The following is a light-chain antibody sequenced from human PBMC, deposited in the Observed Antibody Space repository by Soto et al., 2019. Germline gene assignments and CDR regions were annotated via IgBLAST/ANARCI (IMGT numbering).Light chain of an antibody. CDR1: QTVSRN. Sequence: EVVMTQSPATLSVSPGERATLSCRASQTVSRNLAWYQQRPGQAPRLLIYDISTRAAGVPARFSGSGSETELTLTIMSLQSEDFAVYFCQQYNNWPSFGQGTRLEIK. V-gene: IGKV3-15*01. CDR2: DIS. J-gene: IGKJ5*01. CDR3: QQYNNWPS.